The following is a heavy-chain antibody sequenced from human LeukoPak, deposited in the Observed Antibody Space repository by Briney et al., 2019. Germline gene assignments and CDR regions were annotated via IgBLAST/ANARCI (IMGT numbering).Heavy chain of an antibody. J-gene: IGHJ4*02. CDR2: IYHSGGT. CDR3: ASGSSTLGY. Sequence: SETLSLTCTVSGYSISSGYYWGWIRQPPGKGLEWIGSIYHSGGTYYNPSLKSRVTISVDTSKNQFSLKLSSVTAADTAVYYCASGSSTLGYWGQGTLVTVSS. CDR1: GYSISSGYY. V-gene: IGHV4-38-2*02. D-gene: IGHD6-13*01.